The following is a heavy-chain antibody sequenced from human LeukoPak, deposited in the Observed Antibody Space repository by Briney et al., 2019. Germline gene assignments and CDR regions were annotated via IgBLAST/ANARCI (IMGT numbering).Heavy chain of an antibody. D-gene: IGHD2-2*01. CDR3: ARAHPPAAFRAFDY. V-gene: IGHV4-30-2*01. CDR1: GGSISSGGYY. CDR2: IYHSGST. Sequence: SETLSLTCTVSGGSISSGGYYWSWIRQPPGKGLEWIGYIYHSGSTYYSPSLKSRVTISVDTSKNQFSLKLSSVTAADTAVYYCARAHPPAAFRAFDYWGQGTLVTVSS. J-gene: IGHJ4*02.